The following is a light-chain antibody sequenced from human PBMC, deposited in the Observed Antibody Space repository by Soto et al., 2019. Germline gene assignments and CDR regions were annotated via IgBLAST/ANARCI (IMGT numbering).Light chain of an antibody. CDR3: QQFQSYAIT. CDR2: DAS. J-gene: IGKJ4*01. Sequence: AIQLTQSPSSLSASVGDRVTITCRASQGISSALAWYQHKSGRAPRLLIYDASSLQSGVSSRFSGSGSGTDFTLTISSLQPEDFATYYCQQFQSYAITFGGGTKLEIK. V-gene: IGKV1-13*02. CDR1: QGISSA.